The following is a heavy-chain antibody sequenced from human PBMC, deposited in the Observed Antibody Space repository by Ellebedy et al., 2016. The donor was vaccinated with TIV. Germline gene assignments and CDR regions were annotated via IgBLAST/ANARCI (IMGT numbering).Heavy chain of an antibody. CDR2: IIAVLETP. V-gene: IGHV1-69*10. Sequence: AASVKVSCKASGGSFSSYVISWVRQAPGQGLEWMGGIIAVLETPNYAQKFQGRLTVSADKSTNTAYMELSNLTSEDTAVYYCAADLASVGQWGQGTLVIVSS. J-gene: IGHJ1*01. CDR3: AADLASVGQ. D-gene: IGHD1-26*01. CDR1: GGSFSSYV.